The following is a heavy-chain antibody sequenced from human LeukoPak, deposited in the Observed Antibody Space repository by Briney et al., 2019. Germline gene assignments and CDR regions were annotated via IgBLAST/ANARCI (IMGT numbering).Heavy chain of an antibody. CDR3: ARGYCSGGSCYKAFDI. CDR1: GITFSDYY. CDR2: ISSSGSTI. D-gene: IGHD2-15*01. Sequence: GGSLRLSCAASGITFSDYYMSWIRQAPGKGLEWVSYISSSGSTIHYADSVKGRFTISRDNAKNSLYLQMNSLSVEDTALYYCARGYCSGGSCYKAFDIWGQGTMVTVSS. J-gene: IGHJ3*02. V-gene: IGHV3-11*01.